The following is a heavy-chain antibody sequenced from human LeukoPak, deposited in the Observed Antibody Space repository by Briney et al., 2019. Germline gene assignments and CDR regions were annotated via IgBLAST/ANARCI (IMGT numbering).Heavy chain of an antibody. Sequence: GDPLKISCKGSGYSFTSYWIGWVRQMPGKGLDWMGIIYPGDSDTRYSPSFQGQVTISADKAISTAYLQWSSLKASDTAMYYCARLKGDGDNWTFDYWGQGTLVTVSS. D-gene: IGHD1-20*01. V-gene: IGHV5-51*01. CDR2: IYPGDSDT. J-gene: IGHJ4*02. CDR1: GYSFTSYW. CDR3: ARLKGDGDNWTFDY.